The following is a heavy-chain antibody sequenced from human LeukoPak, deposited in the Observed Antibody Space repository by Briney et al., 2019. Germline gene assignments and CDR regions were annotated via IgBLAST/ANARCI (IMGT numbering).Heavy chain of an antibody. J-gene: IGHJ4*02. V-gene: IGHV3-7*05. Sequence: GRSLRLSCAASGFXFGIYWISWVRQAPGKGLEWVANIKEDGSEKYYVDSVKGRFTISRDNSKNSLYLQMNSLRAEDTAAYYCAKEGYSGSPFVENWGQGTLVTVST. D-gene: IGHD5-12*01. CDR2: IKEDGSEK. CDR3: AKEGYSGSPFVEN. CDR1: GFXFGIYW.